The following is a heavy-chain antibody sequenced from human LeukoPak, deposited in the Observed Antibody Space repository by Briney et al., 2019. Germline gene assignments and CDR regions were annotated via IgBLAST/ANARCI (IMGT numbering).Heavy chain of an antibody. V-gene: IGHV4-61*02. CDR2: IYTSGST. CDR3: ARGVRLWQWLENWFDP. D-gene: IGHD6-19*01. J-gene: IGHJ5*02. Sequence: SETLSLTCTVSGGSISSGNYYWSWIRQPAGKGLEWIGRIYTSGSTYYNPSLKSRVTISIDTSKNQLSLKLSSVTAADTAVYYCARGVRLWQWLENWFDPWGQGTLVTVSS. CDR1: GGSISSGNYY.